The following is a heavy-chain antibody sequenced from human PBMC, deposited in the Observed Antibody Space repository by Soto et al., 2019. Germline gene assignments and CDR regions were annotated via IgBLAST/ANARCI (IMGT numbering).Heavy chain of an antibody. J-gene: IGHJ6*02. V-gene: IGHV1-2*04. CDR1: GYTFTGYY. CDR2: INPNSGGT. D-gene: IGHD2-8*01. CDR3: ATGTKYYYYGMDV. Sequence: QVQLVQSGAEVKKPGASVKVSCKASGYTFTGYYMHWVRQAPGQGLEWMGWINPNSGGTNDAQKFQGWVTMTRDTSISTAYMELSRLRSDDTAVYYCATGTKYYYYGMDVWGQGTTVTVSS.